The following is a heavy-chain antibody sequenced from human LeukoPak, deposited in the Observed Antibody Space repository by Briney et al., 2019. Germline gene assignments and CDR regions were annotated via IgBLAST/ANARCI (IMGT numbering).Heavy chain of an antibody. CDR1: GGSISSYY. CDR2: INHSGST. CDR3: AARQRRGGYNFNDY. D-gene: IGHD5-24*01. J-gene: IGHJ4*02. V-gene: IGHV4-34*01. Sequence: SETLSLTCTVSGGSISSYYWSWIRQPPGKGLEWIGEINHSGSTNYNPSLKSRVTISVDTSKNQFSLKLSSVTAADTAVYYCAARQRRGGYNFNDYWGRGTLVTVSS.